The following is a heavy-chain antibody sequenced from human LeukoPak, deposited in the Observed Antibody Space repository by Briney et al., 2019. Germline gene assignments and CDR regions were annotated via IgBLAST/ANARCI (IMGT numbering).Heavy chain of an antibody. V-gene: IGHV3-21*01. Sequence: GGSLRLSCAASGFTFSSYSMNWVRQAPGKGLEWVSSISSSSSYIYYADSVKGRFTISRDNAKNSLYLQMNSLRAEDTAVHYCARLDSSGYYYLVDYWGQGTLVTASS. D-gene: IGHD3-22*01. CDR2: ISSSSSYI. CDR3: ARLDSSGYYYLVDY. J-gene: IGHJ4*02. CDR1: GFTFSSYS.